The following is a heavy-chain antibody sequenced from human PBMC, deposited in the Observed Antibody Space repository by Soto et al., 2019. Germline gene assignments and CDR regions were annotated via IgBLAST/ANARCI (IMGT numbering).Heavy chain of an antibody. J-gene: IGHJ6*02. CDR3: ARSEGYSSSWYRSPVVTASKEGYYYYGMDV. CDR1: GFTFSSYA. D-gene: IGHD6-13*01. V-gene: IGHV3-30-3*01. CDR2: ISYDGSNK. Sequence: QVQLVESGGGVVQPGRSLRLSCAASGFTFSSYAMHWVRQAPGKGLEWVAVISYDGSNKYYADSVKGRFTISRDNSKNTLYLQMNSLRAEDTAVYHCARSEGYSSSWYRSPVVTASKEGYYYYGMDVWGQGTTVTVSS.